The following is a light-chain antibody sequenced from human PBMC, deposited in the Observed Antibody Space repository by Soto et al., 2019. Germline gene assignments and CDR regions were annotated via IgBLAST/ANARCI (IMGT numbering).Light chain of an antibody. J-gene: IGKJ4*01. V-gene: IGKV3-11*01. CDR2: DAF. CDR3: QQRSNWPST. CDR1: QSVSTY. Sequence: EIVLTQSPVTLSLSPGERATLSCGASQSVSTYLAWYQQKPGQAPRLLIYDAFKRATGIPARFSGSGSGTDFTLTISSLEPEDFAVYYCQQRSNWPSTFGGGTKVEIK.